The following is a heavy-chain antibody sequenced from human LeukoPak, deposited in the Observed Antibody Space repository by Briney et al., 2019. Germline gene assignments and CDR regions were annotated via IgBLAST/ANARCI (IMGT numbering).Heavy chain of an antibody. CDR1: GFTFSSYS. CDR2: ISSSSSYI. D-gene: IGHD3-16*01. J-gene: IGHJ4*02. CDR3: ARDFWGELGEYYFDY. V-gene: IGHV3-21*01. Sequence: GGSLRLSCAASGFTFSSYSMNWVRQAPGKGLEWVSPISSSSSYIYYADSVKGRFTISRDNAKNSLYLQMNSLRAEDTAVYYCARDFWGELGEYYFDYWGQGTLVTVSS.